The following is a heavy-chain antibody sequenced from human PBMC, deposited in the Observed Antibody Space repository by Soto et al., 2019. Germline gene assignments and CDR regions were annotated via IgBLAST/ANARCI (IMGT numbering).Heavy chain of an antibody. CDR3: ASLSRFALDY. J-gene: IGHJ4*01. CDR1: GFTFSSYT. CDR2: ISSSSSYI. V-gene: IGHV3-21*01. Sequence: EVQLVESGGGLVKPGASLRLSCAASGFTFSSYTMNWVRQAPGKGLEWVSSISSSSSYIYYTDSVKGRFTISRDNAKNSLYLQMNSLRAEDTAVYYCASLSRFALDYWGQGTLVTVSS. D-gene: IGHD3-10*01.